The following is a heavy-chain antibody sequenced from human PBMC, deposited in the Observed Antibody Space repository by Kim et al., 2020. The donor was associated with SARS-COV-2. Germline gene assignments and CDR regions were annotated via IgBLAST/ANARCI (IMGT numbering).Heavy chain of an antibody. CDR2: IYSGGSST. D-gene: IGHD3-10*01. CDR3: AKGGSGSYYYYYGMDV. V-gene: IGHV3-23*03. J-gene: IGHJ6*02. Sequence: GGSLRLSCAASGFTFSSYAMSWVRQAPGKGLEWVSVIYSGGSSTYYADSVKGRFTISRDNSKNTLYLQMNSLRAEDTAVYYCAKGGSGSYYYYYGMDVWGQGTTVTVSS. CDR1: GFTFSSYA.